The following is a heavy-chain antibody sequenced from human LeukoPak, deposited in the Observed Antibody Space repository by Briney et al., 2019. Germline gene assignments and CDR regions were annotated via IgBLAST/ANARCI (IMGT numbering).Heavy chain of an antibody. Sequence: SETLSLTCAVYGGSFSGYYWSWIRQPPGKGLEWIGEINHSGSTNYNPSLKSRVTVSVDTSKNQFSLKLSSVTAADTAVYYCARGPDEYSSSSTWFDPWGQGTLVTVSS. D-gene: IGHD6-6*01. V-gene: IGHV4-34*01. J-gene: IGHJ5*02. CDR1: GGSFSGYY. CDR3: ARGPDEYSSSSTWFDP. CDR2: INHSGST.